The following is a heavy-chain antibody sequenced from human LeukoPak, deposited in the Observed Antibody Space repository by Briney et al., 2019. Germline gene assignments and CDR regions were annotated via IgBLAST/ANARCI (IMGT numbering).Heavy chain of an antibody. J-gene: IGHJ4*02. D-gene: IGHD3-16*02. CDR2: ISGSGGST. Sequence: GGSLRLSCAASGFTFSSYAMSWVRQAPGKGLEWVSGISGSGGSTDYADSVKGRFTISRDNSKNTLYLQMNSLRAEDTDVYYCAKKKDPVIQYYFDYWGQGTLVTVSS. V-gene: IGHV3-23*01. CDR3: AKKKDPVIQYYFDY. CDR1: GFTFSSYA.